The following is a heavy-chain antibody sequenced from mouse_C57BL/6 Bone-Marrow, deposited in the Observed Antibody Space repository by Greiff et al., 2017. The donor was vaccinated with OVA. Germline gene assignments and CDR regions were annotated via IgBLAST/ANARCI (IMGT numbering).Heavy chain of an antibody. CDR1: GYTFTSYG. CDR2: IYPRSGNT. Sequence: QVHVKQSGAELARPGASVKLSCKASGYTFTSYGISWVKQRTGQGLEWIGEIYPRSGNTYYNVKFKGKAKLTAVTSASTAYMELSSLTNEDSAVYYCTRELYRGDYWGQGTSVTVSS. V-gene: IGHV1-81*01. J-gene: IGHJ4*01. D-gene: IGHD2-12*01. CDR3: TRELYRGDY.